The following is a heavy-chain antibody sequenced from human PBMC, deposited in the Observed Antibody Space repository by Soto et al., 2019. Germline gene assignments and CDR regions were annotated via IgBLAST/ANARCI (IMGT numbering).Heavy chain of an antibody. CDR2: IKLDGREK. D-gene: IGHD1-1*01. Sequence: XESLRLTCAASGFIFRRYCMAWVRQAPGKGLEWVATIKLDGREKNYLDSVQGRFTISRDDAENSMSLQMSSLRGEDTAVYFCVRELDRYGRFDYWGLGTPVTVSS. CDR3: VRELDRYGRFDY. J-gene: IGHJ4*02. CDR1: GFIFRRYC. V-gene: IGHV3-7*01.